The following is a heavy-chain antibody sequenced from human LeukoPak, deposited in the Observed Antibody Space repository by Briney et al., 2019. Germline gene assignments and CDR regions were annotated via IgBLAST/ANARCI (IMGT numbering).Heavy chain of an antibody. CDR3: ARVTYCSGGSCYSFPDY. D-gene: IGHD2-15*01. J-gene: IGHJ4*02. CDR2: INHSGST. V-gene: IGHV4-34*01. Sequence: SETLSLTCAVYGGSFSGYYWSWIRQPPGKGLEWIGEINHSGSTNYNPSLKSRVTISVDTSKNQFSLKLGSVTAADTAVYYCARVTYCSGGSCYSFPDYWGQGTLVTVSS. CDR1: GGSFSGYY.